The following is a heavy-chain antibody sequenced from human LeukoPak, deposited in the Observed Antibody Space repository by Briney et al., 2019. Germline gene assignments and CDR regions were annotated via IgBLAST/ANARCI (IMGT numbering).Heavy chain of an antibody. D-gene: IGHD3-22*01. V-gene: IGHV1-2*06. J-gene: IGHJ4*02. CDR2: INPNSGGT. Sequence: ASVKVSCKASGYTFTGYYMHWVRQAPGQGLEWMGRINPNSGGTNYAQKFQGRVTMTRDMSISTAYMELSRLRSDDTAVYYCATIPSNYYDSSGYDDYRGQGTLVTVSS. CDR1: GYTFTGYY. CDR3: ATIPSNYYDSSGYDDY.